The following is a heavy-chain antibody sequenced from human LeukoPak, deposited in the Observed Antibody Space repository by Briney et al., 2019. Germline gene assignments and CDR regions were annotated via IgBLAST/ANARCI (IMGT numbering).Heavy chain of an antibody. CDR3: AKGDTS. CDR1: GFNFSNYD. CDR2: IRNDRSNK. J-gene: IGHJ5*02. D-gene: IGHD2-21*02. V-gene: IGHV3-30*02. Sequence: QPGGSLSLSCAASGFNFSNYDMPWARPAPGKGLEWVAFIRNDRSNKYYAASVKGRFTISRDNSKNTLYLQMNSLRAEDTAVYYCAKGDTSWGQGTLVTVSS.